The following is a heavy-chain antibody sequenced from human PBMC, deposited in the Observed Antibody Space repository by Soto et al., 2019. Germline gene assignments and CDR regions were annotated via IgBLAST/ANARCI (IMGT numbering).Heavy chain of an antibody. V-gene: IGHV1-18*04. Sequence: VSCKASGYTFTSYGISWVRQAPGQGLEWMGWISAYNGNTNYAQKGQGRVTMTTDTSTSTAYLELRSLSPDDTAGHYCARDTGRHCSSDRCPAHPYYGMDVWGDGTTVTVYS. D-gene: IGHD2-2*01. J-gene: IGHJ6*04. CDR3: ARDTGRHCSSDRCPAHPYYGMDV. CDR1: GYTFTSYG. CDR2: ISAYNGNT.